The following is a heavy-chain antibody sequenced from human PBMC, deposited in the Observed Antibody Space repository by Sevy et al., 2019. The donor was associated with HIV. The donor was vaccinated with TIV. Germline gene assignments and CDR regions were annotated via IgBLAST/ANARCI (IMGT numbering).Heavy chain of an antibody. CDR1: RYPFIDYY. CDR3: ALGRRQVVRGSDPSLSQFDH. Sequence: ASVKVSCKPSRYPFIDYYIHWVRQAPRQGLEWVGWIDPNTGDTNYAPAFQGRVTMTRDTAVVTGQMELTNLTSGDTALYYRALGRRQVVRGSDPSLSQFDHWGEGTLVTVSS. V-gene: IGHV1-2*02. CDR2: IDPNTGDT. J-gene: IGHJ4*02. D-gene: IGHD6-6*01.